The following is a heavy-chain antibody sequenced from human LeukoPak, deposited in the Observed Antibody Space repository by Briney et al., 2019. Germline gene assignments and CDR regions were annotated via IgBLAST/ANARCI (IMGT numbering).Heavy chain of an antibody. J-gene: IGHJ5*01. CDR3: ARLYYDILTGYFYLDS. Sequence: SETLSLTCTVLGGPIVTYYCGWIRPPPGKRRWRIVYIYYIGNTNYNPSLKSRVTISVDTSKNQFSLKLSSVTAADTAVYYCARLYYDILTGYFYLDSWGQGTLVTVSS. CDR2: IYYIGNT. D-gene: IGHD3-9*01. V-gene: IGHV4-59*08. CDR1: GGPIVTYY.